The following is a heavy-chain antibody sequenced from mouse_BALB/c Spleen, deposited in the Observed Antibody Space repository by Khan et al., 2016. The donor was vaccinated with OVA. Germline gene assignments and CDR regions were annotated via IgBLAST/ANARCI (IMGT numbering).Heavy chain of an antibody. CDR1: GFTFSSYT. V-gene: IGHV5-9*03. J-gene: IGHJ4*01. CDR3: ARSLIYYDYDGNAMDY. Sequence: EVELVESGGGLVKPGGSLKLSCGASGFTFSSYTMSWVRQTPEKRLEWVATISRGGGDTYYPDSVKGRFTISRDNAKNNLYLQMSSLMSEDTALYYCARSLIYYDYDGNAMDYWGQGTSVTVSS. CDR2: ISRGGGDT. D-gene: IGHD2-4*01.